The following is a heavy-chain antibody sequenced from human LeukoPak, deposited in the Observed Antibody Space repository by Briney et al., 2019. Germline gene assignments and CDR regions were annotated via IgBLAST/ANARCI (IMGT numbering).Heavy chain of an antibody. CDR2: ISVYNGNT. Sequence: ASVKVPCKASGYTFTSYGISWVRQAPGQGLEWMGWISVYNGNTKYAQSLQGRVTMTTDTSTSTAYMELRSLRSDDTAVYYCARRNYGSGSYYGFDYWGQGTLVTVS. CDR1: GYTFTSYG. J-gene: IGHJ4*02. CDR3: ARRNYGSGSYYGFDY. V-gene: IGHV1-18*01. D-gene: IGHD3-10*01.